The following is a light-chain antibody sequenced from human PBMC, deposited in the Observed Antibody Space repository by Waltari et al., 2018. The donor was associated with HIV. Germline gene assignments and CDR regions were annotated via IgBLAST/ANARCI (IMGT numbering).Light chain of an antibody. Sequence: QSALTQPASVSGSPGQSITISCTGTSSDVGGYNYVSWYQQHPGKAPKLMIYGVSNRPSGVSKRFSGSKSGNTASLTISGLQAEDEADYYCSSYTISSTLVFGGGTKLTVL. CDR3: SSYTISSTLV. V-gene: IGLV2-14*01. J-gene: IGLJ2*01. CDR1: SSDVGGYNY. CDR2: GVS.